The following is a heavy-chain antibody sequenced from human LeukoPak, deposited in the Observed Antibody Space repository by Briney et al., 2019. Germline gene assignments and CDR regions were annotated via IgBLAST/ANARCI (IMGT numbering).Heavy chain of an antibody. J-gene: IGHJ5*02. V-gene: IGHV4-39*01. CDR2: IYYSGST. CDR3: ARKNDVLLWFGELLRSSWLDP. D-gene: IGHD3-10*01. CDR1: GGSISSSSYY. Sequence: PSETLSLTCTVSGGSISSSSYYWGWIRQPPGKGLEWIGSIYYSGSTYYNPSLKSRVTISVDTSKNQFSLKLSSVTAADTAVYYCARKNDVLLWFGELLRSSWLDPWGQGTPVTVSS.